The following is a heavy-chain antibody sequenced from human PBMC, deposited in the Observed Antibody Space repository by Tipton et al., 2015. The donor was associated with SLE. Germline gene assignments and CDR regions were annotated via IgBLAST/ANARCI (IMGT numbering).Heavy chain of an antibody. CDR2: IYYSGST. CDR3: ARGDYYGPLGGY. J-gene: IGHJ4*02. Sequence: TLSLTCTVSGGSISSGGYYWSWIRQHPGKGLEWIGYIYYSGSTYYNQSLKSRVTISVDTSKNQFSLKLSSVTAADTAVYYCARGDYYGPLGGYWGQGTLVTVSS. D-gene: IGHD3-10*01. CDR1: GGSISSGGYY. V-gene: IGHV4-31*03.